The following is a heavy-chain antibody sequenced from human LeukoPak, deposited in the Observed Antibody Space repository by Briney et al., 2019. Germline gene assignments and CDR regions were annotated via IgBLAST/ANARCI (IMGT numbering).Heavy chain of an antibody. CDR1: GYTFTSYG. D-gene: IGHD6-13*01. V-gene: IGHV1-18*01. J-gene: IGHJ4*02. CDR2: ISAYNGNT. CDR3: AREIPAAGTVAFDY. Sequence: ASVKVSCKASGYTFTSYGISWVRRAPGQGLEWMGWISAYNGNTNYAQKLQDRVTMTTDTSTSTAYMELRSLRSDDTAVYYCAREIPAAGTVAFDYWGQGTLVTVSS.